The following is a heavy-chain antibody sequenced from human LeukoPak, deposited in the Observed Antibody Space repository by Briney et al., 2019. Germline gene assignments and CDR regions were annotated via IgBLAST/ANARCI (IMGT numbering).Heavy chain of an antibody. J-gene: IGHJ4*02. CDR1: GFTFSNYA. V-gene: IGHV3-23*01. Sequence: GGSLRLSCAASGFTFSNYAMTWVRQAPGKGLEWVSAISGSGDSTYYADSVEGRFTISRDNSKNTLYLQMNSLRAEDTAVYYCARGDYYDFWSGYRYYFDYWGQGTLVTVSS. CDR3: ARGDYYDFWSGYRYYFDY. CDR2: ISGSGDST. D-gene: IGHD3-3*01.